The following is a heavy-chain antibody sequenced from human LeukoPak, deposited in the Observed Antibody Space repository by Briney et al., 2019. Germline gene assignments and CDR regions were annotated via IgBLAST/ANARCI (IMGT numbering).Heavy chain of an antibody. J-gene: IGHJ5*02. V-gene: IGHV4-30-4*01. CDR3: ARAGYYYTSGWFDP. Sequence: SETLSLTCTVSGGSISSADYYWSWIRQPPGKGLEWIGYIYWSGSTYYNPSLKSRVTISLDTSKNQSSLKLSAVTAADTAVYYCARAGYYYTSGWFDPWGQGTLVTASS. CDR1: GGSISSADYY. CDR2: IYWSGST. D-gene: IGHD3-9*01.